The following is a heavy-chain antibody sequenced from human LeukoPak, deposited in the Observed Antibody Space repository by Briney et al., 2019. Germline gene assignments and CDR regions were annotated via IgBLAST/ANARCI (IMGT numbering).Heavy chain of an antibody. D-gene: IGHD6-13*01. V-gene: IGHV3-23*01. J-gene: IGHJ4*02. CDR2: ISGSGGST. CDR1: GFTFSSYA. CDR3: AKALAAAGLPYFDY. Sequence: PGGSLRPSCAASGFTFSSYAMSWVRQAPGKGLEWVSAISGSGGSTYYADSVKGRFTISRDNSKNTLYLQMNSLRAEDTAVYYCAKALAAAGLPYFDYWGQGTLVTVSS.